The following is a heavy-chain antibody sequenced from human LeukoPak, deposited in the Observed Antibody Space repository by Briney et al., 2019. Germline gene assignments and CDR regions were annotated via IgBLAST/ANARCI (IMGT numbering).Heavy chain of an antibody. CDR1: GYTFTGYY. J-gene: IGHJ6*03. V-gene: IGHV1-2*02. CDR2: INPNSGGT. Sequence: ASVKVSCKASGYTFTGYYMHWVRQAPGQGLEWMGWINPNSGGTNYAQKFQGRVTMTRDTSISTAYMELSRLRSDDTAVYYCARAHSTGLYYYYYMDVWGKGTTVTVSS. CDR3: ARAHSTGLYYYYYMDV.